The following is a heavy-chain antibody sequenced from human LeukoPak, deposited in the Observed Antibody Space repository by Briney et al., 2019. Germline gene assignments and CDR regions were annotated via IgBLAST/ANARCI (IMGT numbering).Heavy chain of an antibody. CDR1: GFTLSSYW. V-gene: IGHV3-74*01. J-gene: IGHJ5*02. CDR2: INTDGTTT. D-gene: IGHD6-6*01. CDR3: ARTGSGASATNL. Sequence: GGSLRLSCAASGFTLSSYWMHWFRQAPGRGLVWVSRINTDGTTTNYADSVKGRFTISRDNAKYTLYLQMNSLRAEDTAVYYCARTGSGASATNLWGQGTLVTVSS.